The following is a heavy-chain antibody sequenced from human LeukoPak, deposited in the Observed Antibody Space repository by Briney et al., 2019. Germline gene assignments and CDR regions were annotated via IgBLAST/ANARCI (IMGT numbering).Heavy chain of an antibody. D-gene: IGHD3-22*01. J-gene: IGHJ3*02. CDR3: ARESQMAYYYDSSGAFDAFDI. V-gene: IGHV3-48*01. CDR2: ISSSSSTI. CDR1: GCTFSSYS. Sequence: GGSLRLPCAASGCTFSSYSMNWVRQAPGKGLEWVSYISSSSSTIYYADSLKGRFTISRNNAKNSLYLQMNSLRAEDTGVYYCARESQMAYYYDSSGAFDAFDIWGEGTMVTVSS.